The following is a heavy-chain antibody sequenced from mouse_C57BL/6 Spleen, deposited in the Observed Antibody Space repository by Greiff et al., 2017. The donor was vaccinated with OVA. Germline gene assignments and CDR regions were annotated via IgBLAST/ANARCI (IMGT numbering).Heavy chain of an antibody. D-gene: IGHD1-1*01. CDR1: GFTFSDYG. J-gene: IGHJ2*01. Sequence: EVKLQESGGGLVKPGGSLKLSCAASGFTFSDYGMHWVRQAPEKGLEWVAYISSGSSTIYYADTVKGRFTISRDNAKNTLFLQMTSLRSEDTAMYYCARLDYGYFDYWGQGTTLTVSS. CDR2: ISSGSSTI. CDR3: ARLDYGYFDY. V-gene: IGHV5-17*01.